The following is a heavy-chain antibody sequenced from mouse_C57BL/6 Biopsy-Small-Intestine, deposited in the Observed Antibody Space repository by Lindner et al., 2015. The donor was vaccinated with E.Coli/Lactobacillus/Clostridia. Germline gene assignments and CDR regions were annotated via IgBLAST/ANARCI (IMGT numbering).Heavy chain of an antibody. D-gene: IGHD1-1*01. CDR2: ISAYNGNT. CDR1: GYTFTSYG. Sequence: SVKVSCKASGYTFTSYGISWVRQAPGQGLEWMGWISAYNGNTNYAQRLQGRVTMTTDTSTSTAYMELRSLRSDDTAVYYCARDISSYYYYYYGMDVWGQGTTVTVSS. J-gene: IGHJ1*01. V-gene: IGHV1-81*01. CDR3: ARDISSYYYYYYGMDV.